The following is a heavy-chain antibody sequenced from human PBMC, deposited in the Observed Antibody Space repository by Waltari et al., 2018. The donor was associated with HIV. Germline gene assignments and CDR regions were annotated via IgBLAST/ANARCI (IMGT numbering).Heavy chain of an antibody. CDR2: IYSDGRT. D-gene: IGHD2-15*01. CDR3: ARGASGRLQARGGYFGLDV. Sequence: EVKVVESGGALVQPGGSLRLSCVGPGFTVPQNYLMWVRQSPGEGLEWVSIIYSDGRTDYREPAKGLFTISRDTSKNTVFLQMNSLRLEDTAIFYCARGASGRLQARGGYFGLDVWGRGTTVTVSS. V-gene: IGHV3-66*02. CDR1: GFTVPQNY. J-gene: IGHJ6*02.